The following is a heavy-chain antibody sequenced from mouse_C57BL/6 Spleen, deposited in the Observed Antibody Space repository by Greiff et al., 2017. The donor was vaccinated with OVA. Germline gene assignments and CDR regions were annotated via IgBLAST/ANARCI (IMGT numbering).Heavy chain of an antibody. CDR2: IWSGGST. J-gene: IGHJ4*01. Sequence: VQLQESGPGLVQPSQSLSITCTVSGFSLTSYGVHWVRQSPGKGLEWLGVIWSGGSTDYNAAFISSLSTSKDNPKSQVFFRMNSLQASDPAIFYCAESNYAMDYWGQGTPVTVSS. CDR1: GFSLTSYG. CDR3: AESNYAMDY. V-gene: IGHV2-2*02. D-gene: IGHD5-1*01.